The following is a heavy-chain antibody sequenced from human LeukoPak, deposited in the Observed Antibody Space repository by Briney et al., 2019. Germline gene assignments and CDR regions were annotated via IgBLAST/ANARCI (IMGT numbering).Heavy chain of an antibody. V-gene: IGHV4-61*08. J-gene: IGHJ4*02. Sequence: SETLSLTCTVSGGSISSGGYYWSWIRQPPGKGLEWIGYIYYSGSTSYNPSLKSRVTISVDTSKNQFSLKLSSVTAADTAVYFCARGSGYPYYFDYWGQGTLVTVSS. CDR1: GGSISSGGYY. CDR2: IYYSGST. D-gene: IGHD3-22*01. CDR3: ARGSGYPYYFDY.